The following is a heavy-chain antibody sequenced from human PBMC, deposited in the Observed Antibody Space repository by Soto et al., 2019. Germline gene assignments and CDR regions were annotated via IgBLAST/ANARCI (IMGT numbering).Heavy chain of an antibody. D-gene: IGHD6-19*01. CDR2: IWYDGSNK. Sequence: SLRLSCAASGFTFSSYGMHWVRQAPGKGLEWVAVIWYDGSNKYYADSVKGRFTISRDNSKNTLYLQMNSLRAEDTAVYSCARDLSVAGPDYWGQGTLVTVSS. J-gene: IGHJ4*02. V-gene: IGHV3-33*01. CDR3: ARDLSVAGPDY. CDR1: GFTFSSYG.